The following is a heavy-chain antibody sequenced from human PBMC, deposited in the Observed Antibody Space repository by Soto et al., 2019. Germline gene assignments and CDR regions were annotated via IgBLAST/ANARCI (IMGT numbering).Heavy chain of an antibody. CDR3: TREGGGIAAAGAGNDAFDI. CDR1: GYTLSDYY. Sequence: QVQLVQSGAEVKKPGASVTVSCKASGYTLSDYYVQWVRQAPGQGLEWMGWINPNSGDPNYAQKFQGRVTMTRDTSINTAYRELGWLRSEDAAVYYCTREGGGIAAAGAGNDAFDIWGQGKKVTVSS. CDR2: INPNSGDP. J-gene: IGHJ3*02. V-gene: IGHV1-2*02. D-gene: IGHD6-13*01.